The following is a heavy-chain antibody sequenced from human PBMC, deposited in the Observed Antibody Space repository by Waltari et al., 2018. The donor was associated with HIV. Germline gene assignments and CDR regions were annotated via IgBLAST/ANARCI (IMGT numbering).Heavy chain of an antibody. CDR1: GYTFTAYY. J-gene: IGHJ6*02. D-gene: IGHD3-10*01. V-gene: IGHV1-2*02. CDR2: INPNSGGT. Sequence: QVQLVQSGAEVKKPGASVKVSCKAYGYTFTAYYMHWVRQAPGQGLEWMGWINPNSGGTNYAQKFQGRVTMTRDTSISTAYMELSRLRSDDTAVYYCARNFGRTYYYGMDVWGQGTTVTVSS. CDR3: ARNFGRTYYYGMDV.